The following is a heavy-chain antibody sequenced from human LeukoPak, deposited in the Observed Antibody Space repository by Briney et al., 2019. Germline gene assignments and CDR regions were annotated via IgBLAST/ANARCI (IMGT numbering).Heavy chain of an antibody. Sequence: GGSLRLSCATSGFTFSSYAMNWVRQAPGKGLEWVSAINGSGGGTYYADSVKGRFTISRDNSKNTLYLQMNSLRAEDTAVYYCAKEEEGYSGYNFFDSWGQGTLVTVSS. CDR3: AKEEEGYSGYNFFDS. V-gene: IGHV3-23*01. CDR2: INGSGGGT. CDR1: GFTFSSYA. J-gene: IGHJ4*02. D-gene: IGHD5-12*01.